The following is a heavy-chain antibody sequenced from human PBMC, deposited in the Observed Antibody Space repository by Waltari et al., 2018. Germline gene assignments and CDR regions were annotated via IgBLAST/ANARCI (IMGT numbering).Heavy chain of an antibody. J-gene: IGHJ5*02. CDR3: ARELGYCISGSCYRFDP. Sequence: QVQLVQSGAEVKKPGASVKVSCKASGNTLTGYYTLWVRQAPGQGLEWMGRIDPNSGGTDYAQKFQGRVTMTLDTSLSTAYMQLSRLTSDDTALYYCARELGYCISGSCYRFDPWGQGTLVIVSS. D-gene: IGHD2-2*01. V-gene: IGHV1-2*06. CDR2: IDPNSGGT. CDR1: GNTLTGYY.